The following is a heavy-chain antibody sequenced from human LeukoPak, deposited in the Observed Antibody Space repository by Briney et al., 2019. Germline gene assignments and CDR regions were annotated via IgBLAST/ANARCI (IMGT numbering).Heavy chain of an antibody. CDR2: INHSGST. J-gene: IGHJ4*02. CDR1: GGSFSGYY. Sequence: SETLSLTCAVYGGSFSGYYWGWIRQPPGKGLEWIGEINHSGSTNYNPSLKSRVTISVDTSKNQFSLKLSSVTAADTAVYYCARGDLLGDTAMASDYWGQGTLVTVSS. D-gene: IGHD5-18*01. V-gene: IGHV4-34*01. CDR3: ARGDLLGDTAMASDY.